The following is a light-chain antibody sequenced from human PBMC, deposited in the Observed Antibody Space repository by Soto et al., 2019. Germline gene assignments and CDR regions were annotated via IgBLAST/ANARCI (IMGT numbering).Light chain of an antibody. CDR1: QSVTSY. V-gene: IGKV3-11*01. CDR2: DAS. Sequence: DIVLKQSPATLSLSPGEIATLSCRANQSVTSYLAWYQQKPGQAPRLLIYDASNRATGIPARFSGSGSGTDFTLTISSLKPEDFAVYYCQQRSNWPPEFTFGPGTKVDIK. CDR3: QQRSNWPPEFT. J-gene: IGKJ3*01.